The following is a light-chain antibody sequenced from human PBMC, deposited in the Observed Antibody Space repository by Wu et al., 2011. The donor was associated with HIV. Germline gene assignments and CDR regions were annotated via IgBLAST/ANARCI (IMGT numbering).Light chain of an antibody. V-gene: IGKV3-20*01. CDR1: QRVMSSS. CDR2: GSS. CDR3: HQYGGSPPYS. Sequence: EIVLTQSPGTLSLSPGERATLSCRASQRVMSSSLAWYQQKPGQAPSLLIYGSSSRATGISYRFSGSGSGTDFTLTISRLEPEDFAVYFCHQYGGSPPYSFGQGTKLEIK. J-gene: IGKJ2*03.